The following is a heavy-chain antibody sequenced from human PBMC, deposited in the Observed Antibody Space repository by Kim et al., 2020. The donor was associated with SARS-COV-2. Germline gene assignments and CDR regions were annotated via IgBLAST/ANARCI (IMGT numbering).Heavy chain of an antibody. CDR2: INTNTGNP. CDR1: GYTFTSYA. V-gene: IGHV7-4-1*02. J-gene: IGHJ4*02. D-gene: IGHD3-3*01. Sequence: ASVKVSCKASGYTFTSYAMNWVRQAPGQGLEWMGWINTNTGNPTYAQGFTGRFVFSLDTSVSTAYLQISSLKAEDTAVYFCARDSRITIFTVVIMNTYYFDYWGQGTLVTVSS. CDR3: ARDSRITIFTVVIMNTYYFDY.